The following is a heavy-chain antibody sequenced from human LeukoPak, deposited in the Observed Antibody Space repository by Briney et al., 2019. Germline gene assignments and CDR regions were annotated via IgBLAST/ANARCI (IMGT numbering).Heavy chain of an antibody. V-gene: IGHV3-30*01. J-gene: IGHJ4*02. CDR2: ISYDGSNK. D-gene: IGHD1-1*01. CDR1: GFTFSSYA. Sequence: GGSLRLSCAASGFTFSSYAMHWVRQAPGKGLEWVAVISYDGSNKYYADSVKGRFTISRDNSKNTLYLQMNGLRAEDTAVYYCARDGDNWNDVRYFDYWGQGTLVTVSS. CDR3: ARDGDNWNDVRYFDY.